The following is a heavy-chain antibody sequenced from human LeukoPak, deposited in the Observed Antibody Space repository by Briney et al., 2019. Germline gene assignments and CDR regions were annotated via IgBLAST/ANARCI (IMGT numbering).Heavy chain of an antibody. Sequence: QPGGSLLLSCAASGFTFSSYAMSWVRQAPGKGLEWVSAISGSGGSTYYADSGKGRFTISRDNSKNTLYLQMNSLRAEDTAVYYCAKEPYSGSYQGKPLDYWGQGTLVTVSS. CDR2: ISGSGGST. CDR3: AKEPYSGSYQGKPLDY. CDR1: GFTFSSYA. J-gene: IGHJ4*02. V-gene: IGHV3-23*01. D-gene: IGHD1-26*01.